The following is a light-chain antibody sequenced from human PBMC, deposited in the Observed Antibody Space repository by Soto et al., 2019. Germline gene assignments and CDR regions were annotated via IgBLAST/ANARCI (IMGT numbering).Light chain of an antibody. CDR1: RSNIGAGYD. CDR2: ANS. Sequence: QPVLTQAPSESGAPGQRVTISCTGSRSNIGAGYDVHWYQQLPGTAPKLLIYANSNRPSGVPDRFSGSKSGTSASLAITGLQAEDEADYYCQSYDSSLSGGVFGGGTKLTVL. J-gene: IGLJ3*02. CDR3: QSYDSSLSGGV. V-gene: IGLV1-40*01.